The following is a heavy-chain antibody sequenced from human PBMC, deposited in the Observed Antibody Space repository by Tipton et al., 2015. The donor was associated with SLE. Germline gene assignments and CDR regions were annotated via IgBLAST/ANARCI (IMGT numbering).Heavy chain of an antibody. CDR1: GFTFSSYE. Sequence: TLSLTCAASGFTFSSYEMNWVRQAPGKGLEWVSYISSSGSTIYYADSVKGRFTISRDNAKNSLYLQMNSLRAEDTAVYYCARAPSIFGPIWYWGQGTLVTVSS. J-gene: IGHJ4*02. D-gene: IGHD3-3*02. V-gene: IGHV3-48*03. CDR3: ARAPSIFGPIWY. CDR2: ISSSGSTI.